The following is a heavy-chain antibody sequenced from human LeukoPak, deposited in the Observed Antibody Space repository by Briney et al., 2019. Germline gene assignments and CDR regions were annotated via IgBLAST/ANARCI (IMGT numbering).Heavy chain of an antibody. D-gene: IGHD2-2*01. CDR3: ARDQVIVPAVDY. V-gene: IGHV4-30-4*08. CDR1: GGSISSGDYY. CDR2: IYYSGST. J-gene: IGHJ4*02. Sequence: PSETLSLTCTVSGGSISSGDYYWSWIRQPPGKGLEWIGYIYYSGSTYCNPSLKSRVTISVDTSKNQFSLKLSSVTAADTAVYYCARDQVIVPAVDYWGQGTLVTVSS.